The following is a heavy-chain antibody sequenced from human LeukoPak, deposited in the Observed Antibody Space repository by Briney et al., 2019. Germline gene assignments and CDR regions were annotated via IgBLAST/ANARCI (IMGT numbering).Heavy chain of an antibody. CDR1: GFTFSSYG. Sequence: GGSLRLSCAASGFTFSSYGMSWVRQAPGKGLEWVSAISGSGGSTYYADSVKGRFTISRDNSKNTLYLQMNSLRAEDTAVYYCAKVSRITMIVVVNPFDYWGQGTLVTVSS. CDR3: AKVSRITMIVVVNPFDY. D-gene: IGHD3-22*01. V-gene: IGHV3-23*01. J-gene: IGHJ4*02. CDR2: ISGSGGST.